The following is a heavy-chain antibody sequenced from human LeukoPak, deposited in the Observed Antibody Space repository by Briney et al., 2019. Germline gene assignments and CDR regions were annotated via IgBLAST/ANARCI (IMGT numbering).Heavy chain of an antibody. V-gene: IGHV1-2*02. CDR1: GYTFTGHY. CDR3: ARETYDLSTAHTLIEY. J-gene: IGHJ4*02. CDR2: INPNTGGT. D-gene: IGHD3-9*01. Sequence: ASVKVSCKTSGYTFTGHYIHWVRQAPGQGLEWMGWINPNTGGTDYGQKFHGRVTMTTASSISTAYMELTRLRSDDTAVYYCARETYDLSTAHTLIEYWGQGTRITVSS.